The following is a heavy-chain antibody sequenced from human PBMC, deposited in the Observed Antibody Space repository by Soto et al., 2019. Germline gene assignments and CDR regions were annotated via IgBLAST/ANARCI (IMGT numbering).Heavy chain of an antibody. Sequence: GGSLRLSCAASGFTFSSYGMHWVRQAPGKGLEWVAVIWYDGSNKYYADSVKGRFTISRDNSKNTLYLQMNSLRAEDTAVYYCARELQPRYYGSDPFDYWGQGTLVTVSS. CDR3: ARELQPRYYGSDPFDY. J-gene: IGHJ4*02. D-gene: IGHD3-10*01. V-gene: IGHV3-33*01. CDR1: GFTFSSYG. CDR2: IWYDGSNK.